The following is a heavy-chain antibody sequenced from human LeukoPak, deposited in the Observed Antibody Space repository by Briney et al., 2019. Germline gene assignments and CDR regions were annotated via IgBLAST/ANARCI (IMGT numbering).Heavy chain of an antibody. CDR2: INPSGGST. CDR3: ARDYPLWQGYYGSGSHYLAY. J-gene: IGHJ4*02. V-gene: IGHV1-46*01. Sequence: ASVKVSCKASGYTFTSYYMHWVRQAPGQGLEWMGIINPSGGSTSYAQKFQGRVTITADESTSAAYMELSSLRSEDTAGYYCARDYPLWQGYYGSGSHYLAYWGQGTLVTVSS. CDR1: GYTFTSYY. D-gene: IGHD3-10*01.